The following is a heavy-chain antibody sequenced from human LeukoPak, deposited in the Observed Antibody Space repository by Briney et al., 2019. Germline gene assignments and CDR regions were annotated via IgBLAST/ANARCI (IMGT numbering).Heavy chain of an antibody. D-gene: IGHD4-17*01. J-gene: IGHJ6*02. V-gene: IGHV4-4*07. Sequence: PSETLSLTCTVSGGSISSYYWSWIRQPAGKGLEWIGRIYTSGSTNYNPSLKSRVTISVDTSKNQFSLKLSSVTAADTAVYYCARDSVDYGDYKYGMDVWGQGTTVTVSS. CDR1: GGSISSYY. CDR3: ARDSVDYGDYKYGMDV. CDR2: IYTSGST.